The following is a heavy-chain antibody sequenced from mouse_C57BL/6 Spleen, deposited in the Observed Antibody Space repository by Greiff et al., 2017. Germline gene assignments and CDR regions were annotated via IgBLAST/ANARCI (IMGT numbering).Heavy chain of an antibody. J-gene: IGHJ1*03. CDR2: INPNYGTP. CDR3: ANPYPPVRYFDV. CDR1: GYSFTDYN. Sequence: VQLQQSGPELVKPGASVKISCKASGYSFTDYNMNWVKQSNGKSLEWIGVINPNYGTPSYNQKFTGKATLNVDQSSSTAYMQINSPPSEDYAVYYFANPYPPVRYFDVWGTGTTVTVSS. V-gene: IGHV1-39*01.